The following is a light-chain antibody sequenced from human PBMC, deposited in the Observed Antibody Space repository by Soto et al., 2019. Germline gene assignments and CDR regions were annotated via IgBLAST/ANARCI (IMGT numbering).Light chain of an antibody. Sequence: DVQMTQSPSTLSASVGDSVTITCRASQSIAASLAWYQLKPGEAPKLLIYDVSNLESGVPSRFSGSGSGTEFSLTIRSLNPDDFATYYCQQYDYSRTFGQGTKVEIK. CDR1: QSIAAS. CDR3: QQYDYSRT. J-gene: IGKJ1*01. V-gene: IGKV1-5*01. CDR2: DVS.